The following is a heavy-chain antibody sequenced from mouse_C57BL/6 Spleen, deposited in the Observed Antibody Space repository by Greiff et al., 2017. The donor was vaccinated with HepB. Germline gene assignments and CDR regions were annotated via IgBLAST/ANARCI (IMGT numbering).Heavy chain of an antibody. CDR3: SRGGGYYVFAY. V-gene: IGHV1-50*01. CDR1: GYTFTSYW. J-gene: IGHJ3*01. D-gene: IGHD2-3*01. Sequence: QVQLKQPGAELVKPGASVKLSCKASGYTFTSYWMQWVKQRPGQGLEWIGEIDPSDSYTNYNQKFKGKATLTVDTSSSTAYMQLSSLTSEDSAVYYCSRGGGYYVFAYWGQGTLVTVSA. CDR2: IDPSDSYT.